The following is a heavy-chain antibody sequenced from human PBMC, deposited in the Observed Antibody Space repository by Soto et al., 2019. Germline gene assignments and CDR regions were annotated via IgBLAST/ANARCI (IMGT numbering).Heavy chain of an antibody. D-gene: IGHD3-22*01. V-gene: IGHV3-30*03. J-gene: IGHJ4*02. CDR3: ARHYDSSGLYYFDY. CDR2: ISYDGSNK. CDR1: GFLFSIYG. Sequence: LRLCCAASGFLFSIYGMDWVRQAPGKGLEWVAVISYDGSNKYYADSVKGRFTISRDNSKNTLYLQMNSLRAEDTAVYYCARHYDSSGLYYFDYWGQGTLVPVPS.